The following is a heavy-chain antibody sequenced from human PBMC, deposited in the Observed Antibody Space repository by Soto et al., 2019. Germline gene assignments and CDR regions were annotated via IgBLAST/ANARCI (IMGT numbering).Heavy chain of an antibody. CDR1: GYTFTSYA. Sequence: ASVKVSCKAAGYTFTSYAMHWVRQAPGQRLEWMGWINAGNGNTKYSQKFQGRVTITTDKSTSTAYMELSSLRSEDTAVYYCARAVIVPVEGSGSYYNANYCYYGMDVWGQGTTVTVSS. D-gene: IGHD3-10*01. J-gene: IGHJ6*02. V-gene: IGHV1-3*01. CDR3: ARAVIVPVEGSGSYYNANYCYYGMDV. CDR2: INAGNGNT.